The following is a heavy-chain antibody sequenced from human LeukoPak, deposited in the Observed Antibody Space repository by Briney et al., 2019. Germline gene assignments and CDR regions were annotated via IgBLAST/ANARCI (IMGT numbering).Heavy chain of an antibody. D-gene: IGHD3-22*01. Sequence: ASVKVSCKASGFTFIGYYIHWVRQAPGQGLEWMGWINPNSGDTNYAQKFQGRVTMTRDTSISTAYLDLSRLRSDDTAVYYCARGKAWNYYDSALHWGQGTLVTVSS. CDR2: INPNSGDT. CDR1: GFTFIGYY. CDR3: ARGKAWNYYDSALH. V-gene: IGHV1-2*02. J-gene: IGHJ4*02.